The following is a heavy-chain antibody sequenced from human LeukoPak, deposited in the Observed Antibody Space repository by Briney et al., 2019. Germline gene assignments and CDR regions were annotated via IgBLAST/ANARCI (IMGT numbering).Heavy chain of an antibody. J-gene: IGHJ4*02. CDR1: GGSISSGGYY. CDR3: ARFIVVVPAAIRRYYFDY. D-gene: IGHD2-2*02. CDR2: IYYSGST. Sequence: PSQTLSLICTVSGGSISSGGYYWSWIRQHPGKGLEWIGYIYYSGSTYYNPSLKSRVTISVDTSKNQFSLKLSSVTAADTAVYYCARFIVVVPAAIRRYYFDYWGQGTLVTVSS. V-gene: IGHV4-31*03.